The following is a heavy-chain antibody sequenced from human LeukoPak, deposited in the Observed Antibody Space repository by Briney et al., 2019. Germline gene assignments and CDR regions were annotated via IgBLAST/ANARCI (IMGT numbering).Heavy chain of an antibody. D-gene: IGHD6-6*01. V-gene: IGHV1-2*02. CDR1: GYTFTAYY. J-gene: IGHJ4*02. CDR2: INPNSGGT. Sequence: ASAKVSCKASGYTFTAYYIHWVRQAPGQGLEWMGWINPNSGGTDYAEKFQGRVTMTRDTSISTAYMELSRLRSDDTAVYYCAKGVSIAVRPVDYWGQGTLVTVSS. CDR3: AKGVSIAVRPVDY.